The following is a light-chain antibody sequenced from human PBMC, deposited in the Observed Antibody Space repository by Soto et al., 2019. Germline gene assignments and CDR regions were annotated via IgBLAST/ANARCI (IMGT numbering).Light chain of an antibody. CDR1: SSNIGAGYD. V-gene: IGLV1-40*01. Sequence: QSVLTQPPSMSGAPGQRVTISCTGSSSNIGAGYDVDWYQLLPGTAPKLLIYGNTNRPSGVSDRLSGAKSGTSASLAITGLRAEDEAEYYCQWHNSSLNSRVLAGGTKLTVL. J-gene: IGLJ3*02. CDR2: GNT. CDR3: QWHNSSLNSRV.